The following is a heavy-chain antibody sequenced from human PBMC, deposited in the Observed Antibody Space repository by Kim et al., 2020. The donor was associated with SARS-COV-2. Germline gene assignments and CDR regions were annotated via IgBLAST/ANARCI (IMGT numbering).Heavy chain of an antibody. D-gene: IGHD2-2*01. CDR2: IYYSGST. Sequence: SETLSLTCTVSGGSISSSSYYWGWIRQPPGKGLEWIGIIYYSGSTYYNPSPKSRVTISVDTSKNQFSQKLSSVTAADTAVYYCARHRGYQLLFNVCYYYMAVWGKGTPVTVSS. J-gene: IGHJ6*03. CDR3: ARHRGYQLLFNVCYYYMAV. CDR1: GGSISSSSYY. V-gene: IGHV4-39*01.